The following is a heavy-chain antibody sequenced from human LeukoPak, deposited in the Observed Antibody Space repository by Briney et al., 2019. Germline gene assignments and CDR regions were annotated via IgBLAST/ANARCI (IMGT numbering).Heavy chain of an antibody. J-gene: IGHJ4*02. CDR3: ARDRGYCSGGSCYEMYYFDY. V-gene: IGHV4-59*12. CDR1: GGSISNYY. CDR2: IHYSGST. Sequence: SETLSLTCTVSGGSISNYYWSWIRQPPGKGLEWIGYIHYSGSTNYNPSLKSRVTISVDTSKNQFSLKLSSVTAADTAVYYCARDRGYCSGGSCYEMYYFDYWGQGTLVTVSS. D-gene: IGHD2-15*01.